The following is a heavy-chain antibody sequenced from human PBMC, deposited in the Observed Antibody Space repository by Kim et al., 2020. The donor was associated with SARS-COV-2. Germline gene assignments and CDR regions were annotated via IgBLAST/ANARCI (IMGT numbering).Heavy chain of an antibody. V-gene: IGHV3-11*05. Sequence: GGSLRLSCAASGFTFSDYYMSWIRQAPGKGLEWVSYISSSSSYINYADSVKGRFTISRDNAKNSLYLQMNSLRAEDTAVYYCARVPVGSSSWYYFDYWGQGTLVTVSS. CDR2: ISSSSSYI. D-gene: IGHD6-13*01. CDR3: ARVPVGSSSWYYFDY. CDR1: GFTFSDYY. J-gene: IGHJ4*02.